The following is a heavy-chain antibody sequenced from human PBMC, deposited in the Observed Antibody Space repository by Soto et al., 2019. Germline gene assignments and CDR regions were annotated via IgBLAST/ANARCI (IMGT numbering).Heavy chain of an antibody. V-gene: IGHV3-33*01. CDR3: ARDGVGGTAFWGYLDY. CDR1: GFTFSGYG. CDR2: IRYDGSNI. Sequence: QVQLVESGGGVVQPGRSLRLSCVASGFTFSGYGMHWVRQAPGKGLEWVAIIRYDGSNIYYADSVRGRFAISRDNSKNTLLLQTDRLGAADTAVYYCARDGVGGTAFWGYLDYCDHGALVTVSS. J-gene: IGHJ4*01. D-gene: IGHD1-1*01.